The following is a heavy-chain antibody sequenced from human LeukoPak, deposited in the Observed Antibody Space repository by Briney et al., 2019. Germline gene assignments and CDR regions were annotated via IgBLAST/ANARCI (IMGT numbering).Heavy chain of an antibody. V-gene: IGHV3-23*01. CDR2: ISGSGGST. CDR1: GFTFSSYA. CDR3: AKDRRGINYLGWFDP. D-gene: IGHD3-16*01. Sequence: PGGSLRLSCAASGFTFSSYAMSWVRQAPGRGLEWVSAISGSGGSTDYADSVKGRFTISRDNSKNTLYLQMNSLRAEDTAVYYCAKDRRGINYLGWFDPWGQGTLVTVSS. J-gene: IGHJ5*02.